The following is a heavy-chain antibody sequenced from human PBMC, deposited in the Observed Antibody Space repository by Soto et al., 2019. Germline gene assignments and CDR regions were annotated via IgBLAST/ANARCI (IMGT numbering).Heavy chain of an antibody. V-gene: IGHV1-69*13. Sequence: GASVKVSCKASGGTFSSYAISWVRQAPGQGLEWMGGIIPIFGTANYAQKSQGRVTITADESTSTAYMELSSLRSEDTAVYYCAREKLGEYKLRWFDPWGQGTLVTVSS. CDR1: GGTFSSYA. J-gene: IGHJ5*02. CDR2: IIPIFGTA. CDR3: AREKLGEYKLRWFDP. D-gene: IGHD2-2*01.